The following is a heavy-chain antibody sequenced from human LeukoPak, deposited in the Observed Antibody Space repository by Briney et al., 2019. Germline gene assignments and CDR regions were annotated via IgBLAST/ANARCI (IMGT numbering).Heavy chain of an antibody. CDR2: INLNSGHT. V-gene: IGHV1-2*02. D-gene: IGHD3-10*01. J-gene: IGHJ4*02. Sequence: GASVKVSCKASGYSFTGYYMHWARQAPGQGLEWMGWINLNSGHTNYAQKFQGRVTMTRDTSISTAYMELSRLRSDDTAVYYCARDLNYFGSGSYPYFFDYWGQGTLVTVSS. CDR3: ARDLNYFGSGSYPYFFDY. CDR1: GYSFTGYY.